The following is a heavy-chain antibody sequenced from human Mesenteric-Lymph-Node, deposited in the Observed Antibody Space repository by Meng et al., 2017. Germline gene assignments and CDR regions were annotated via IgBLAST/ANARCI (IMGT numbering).Heavy chain of an antibody. D-gene: IGHD3-10*01. CDR3: ARGILWFGEFQENNWFDP. CDR1: GYTFTSYG. Sequence: VPVCASLAEVKKPAASGKVSCKASGYTFTSYGISWVRKAPGQGLEWMGWISAYNGNTNYAPKLPGRVTMTTDTSTSTAYMELRSLRSDDTAVYYCARGILWFGEFQENNWFDPWGQGTLVTVSS. V-gene: IGHV1-18*01. CDR2: ISAYNGNT. J-gene: IGHJ5*02.